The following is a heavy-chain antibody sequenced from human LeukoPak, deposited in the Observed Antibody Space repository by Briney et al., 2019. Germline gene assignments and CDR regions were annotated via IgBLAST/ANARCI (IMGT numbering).Heavy chain of an antibody. D-gene: IGHD2-2*01. CDR3: ATTLPRSTSSYYYYYYMDV. J-gene: IGHJ6*03. CDR1: GYTLTELS. V-gene: IGHV1-24*01. Sequence: ASVKVSCKVSGYTLTELSMHWVRQAPGKGLEWMGGFDPEDGETIYAQKFQGRVTMTEDTSTDTACMELSSLRSEDTAVYYCATTLPRSTSSYYYYYYMDVWGKGTTVTVSS. CDR2: FDPEDGET.